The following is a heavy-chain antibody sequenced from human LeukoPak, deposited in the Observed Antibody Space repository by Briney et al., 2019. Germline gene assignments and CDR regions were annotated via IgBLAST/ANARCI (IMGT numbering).Heavy chain of an antibody. V-gene: IGHV5-51*01. D-gene: IGHD1-20*01. Sequence: GEFLKISCKGSGYSFTSYWIGWVRQMPGKGLEWMGIIYPGDSDTRYSPSFQGQVTISADKSISTAYLQWSSLKASDTAMYYCARRGLGYNWNDELDYWGQGTLVTVSS. CDR1: GYSFTSYW. CDR3: ARRGLGYNWNDELDY. CDR2: IYPGDSDT. J-gene: IGHJ4*02.